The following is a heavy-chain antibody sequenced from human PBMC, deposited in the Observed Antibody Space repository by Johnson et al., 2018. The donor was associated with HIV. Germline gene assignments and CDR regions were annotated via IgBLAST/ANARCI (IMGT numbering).Heavy chain of an antibody. CDR2: ITFDGSNK. J-gene: IGHJ3*02. CDR1: GFSFGDYG. CDR3: AKDSDYDTHWSAFDI. V-gene: IGHV3-30*18. D-gene: IGHD3-22*01. Sequence: QVQLVESGGGGVQPGRSLRLSCAATGFSFGDYGMHWVRQAPGKGLEWVAVITFDGSNKYYADSVKGRFPISRDNSKNTLYLQMNSLRAEDTAVYYCAKDSDYDTHWSAFDIWGQGTMVTVSS.